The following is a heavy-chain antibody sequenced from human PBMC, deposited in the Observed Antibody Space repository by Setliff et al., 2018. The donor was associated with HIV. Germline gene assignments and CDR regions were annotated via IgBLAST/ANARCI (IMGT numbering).Heavy chain of an antibody. D-gene: IGHD3-10*01. CDR1: GGSISSGSYY. J-gene: IGHJ6*02. CDR2: ISNSGSN. CDR3: ARLAIYGSD. V-gene: IGHV4-39*01. Sequence: SETLSLTCTVSGGSISSGSYYWSWIRQPAGKGLEWIGSISNSGSNYYSPSLKSRVTISVDTSKNQFSLKVNPVTAADTAVYFCARLAIYGSDWGQGTTVTVSS.